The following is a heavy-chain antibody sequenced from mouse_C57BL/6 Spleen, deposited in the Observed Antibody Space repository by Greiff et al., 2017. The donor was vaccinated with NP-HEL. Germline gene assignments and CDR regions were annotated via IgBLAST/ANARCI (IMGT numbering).Heavy chain of an antibody. CDR3: ARDGNYVY. Sequence: QVQLQQPGAELVKPGASVKLSCKASGYTFTSYWMQWVKQRPGQGLEWIGEIDPSDSYTNYNQKFKGKATLTVDTSSSTAYMQLSSLTSEDSAVYYCARDGNYVYWGQGTLVTVSA. V-gene: IGHV1-50*01. D-gene: IGHD2-1*01. CDR1: GYTFTSYW. J-gene: IGHJ3*01. CDR2: IDPSDSYT.